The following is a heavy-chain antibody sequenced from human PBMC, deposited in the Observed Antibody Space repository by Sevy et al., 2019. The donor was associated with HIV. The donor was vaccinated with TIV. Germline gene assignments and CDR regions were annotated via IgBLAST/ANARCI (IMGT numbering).Heavy chain of an antibody. Sequence: GGSLRLSCAASGFAFSTYGLYWVRQAPGKGLEWVAVISFDGSEKYYADSVKGRFTISRDNSKNTLYLQMNSLTAADTAVYYCARGQGDDYNYGLDVWGQGTTVTVSS. CDR3: ARGQGDDYNYGLDV. D-gene: IGHD1-26*01. CDR1: GFAFSTYG. V-gene: IGHV3-33*01. CDR2: ISFDGSEK. J-gene: IGHJ6*02.